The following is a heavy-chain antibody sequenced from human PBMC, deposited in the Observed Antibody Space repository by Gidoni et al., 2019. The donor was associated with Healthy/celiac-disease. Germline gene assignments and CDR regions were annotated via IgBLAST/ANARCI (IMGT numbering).Heavy chain of an antibody. CDR2: INHSGST. CDR1: GGSFSGDY. D-gene: IGHD5-12*01. CDR3: ARGSKEMATTD. J-gene: IGHJ4*02. V-gene: IGHV4-34*01. Sequence: QVQLQQWGAGLLKPSETLSLTCAVYGGSFSGDYWSWIRQPPGKGLEWIGEINHSGSTNYNPSLKSRVTISVDTSKNQFSLKLSSVTAADTAVYYCARGSKEMATTDWGQGTLVTVSS.